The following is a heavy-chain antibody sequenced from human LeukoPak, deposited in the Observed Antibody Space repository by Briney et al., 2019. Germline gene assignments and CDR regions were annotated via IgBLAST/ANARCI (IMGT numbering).Heavy chain of an antibody. V-gene: IGHV4-39*01. Sequence: SETLSLTCTVSGGSISSNSYFWGWVRQPPGKGLEWIGSIYYTGSTYYNPSLKSQVTISVDTSKNQFSLKLSSVTAADTAVYYCAKQKRGVGMTLFDSWGQGTPVTVSS. CDR1: GGSISSNSYF. J-gene: IGHJ4*02. CDR3: AKQKRGVGMTLFDS. D-gene: IGHD1-26*01. CDR2: IYYTGST.